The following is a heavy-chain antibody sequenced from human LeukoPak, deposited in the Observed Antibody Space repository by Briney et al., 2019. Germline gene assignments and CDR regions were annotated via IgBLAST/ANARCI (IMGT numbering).Heavy chain of an antibody. Sequence: SETLSLTCSVSGGSIRSSDYYWGWIRQPPGKGLEWIGCINYGGTTHYDPSLKSRVTIYVDTSKNQFSLKVTSVTAADTAVYYCARQVASGWYSFGDYWGQGTLVTVSS. D-gene: IGHD6-19*01. CDR1: GGSIRSSDYY. J-gene: IGHJ4*02. V-gene: IGHV4-39*07. CDR2: INYGGTT. CDR3: ARQVASGWYSFGDY.